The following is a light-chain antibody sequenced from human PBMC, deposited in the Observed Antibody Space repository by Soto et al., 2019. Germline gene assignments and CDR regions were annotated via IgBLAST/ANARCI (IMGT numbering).Light chain of an antibody. J-gene: IGKJ1*01. CDR1: QSVSSSS. CDR3: QQYGSSPWT. CDR2: GAS. Sequence: EIVLTQSPGTLSLSPGERATLSCRASQSVSSSSLAWYRQKPGQAPRLLIYGASNRATGIADRFSGSGSGTDFTLIISRLEPEDFALYYCQQYGSSPWTFGQGTKVEIK. V-gene: IGKV3-20*01.